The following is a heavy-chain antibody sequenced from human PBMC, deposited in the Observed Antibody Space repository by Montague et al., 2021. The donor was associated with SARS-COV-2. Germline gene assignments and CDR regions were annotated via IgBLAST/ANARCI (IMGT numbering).Heavy chain of an antibody. V-gene: IGHV4-59*11. Sequence: SETLSLTCTVSGGSMSDHYWAWIRQPPGKGLEWLAYIYYSGGINSNASXXSRVSMSVDTSKNQFSLKVTSVTAADTAVYFCARGHLSVSMIVVVFTSASYYFDYWGQGAQVTVSS. D-gene: IGHD3-22*01. CDR1: GGSMSDHY. CDR2: IYYSGGI. J-gene: IGHJ4*02. CDR3: ARGHLSVSMIVVVFTSASYYFDY.